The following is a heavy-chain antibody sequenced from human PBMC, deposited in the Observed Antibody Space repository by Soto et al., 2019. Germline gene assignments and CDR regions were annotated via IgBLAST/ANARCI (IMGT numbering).Heavy chain of an antibody. CDR3: AKNPHYPGIEVNY. Sequence: VQLLESGGDLVQPGGSLRLSCAASGFPFSSYGMTWVRQAPGKGLEWVSSISAGGDMTYYADSVKGRFTISRGNSKNTLYLQMNNLRAEDTALYYCAKNPHYPGIEVNYWGQGTLVTVSS. CDR1: GFPFSSYG. D-gene: IGHD3-10*01. CDR2: ISAGGDMT. J-gene: IGHJ4*02. V-gene: IGHV3-23*01.